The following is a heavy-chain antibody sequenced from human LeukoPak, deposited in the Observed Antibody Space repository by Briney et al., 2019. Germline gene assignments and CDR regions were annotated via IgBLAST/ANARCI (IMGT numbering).Heavy chain of an antibody. Sequence: HSGGSLRLSCAASGFTFSSYAMSWVRQAPGKGLEWVSAISGSGGSTYYADSVKGRLTISRDNSKNTLYLQMNSLRAEDTAVYYCAKDQDCSSTSCYGLDYWGQGTLVTVSS. V-gene: IGHV3-23*01. J-gene: IGHJ4*02. CDR3: AKDQDCSSTSCYGLDY. CDR2: ISGSGGST. D-gene: IGHD2-2*01. CDR1: GFTFSSYA.